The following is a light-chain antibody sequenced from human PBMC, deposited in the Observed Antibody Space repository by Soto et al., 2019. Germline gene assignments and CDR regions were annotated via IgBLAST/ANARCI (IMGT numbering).Light chain of an antibody. V-gene: IGKV1-5*03. CDR2: KAS. J-gene: IGKJ1*01. CDR3: QQYNTYRTWT. Sequence: DIQMTQSPSTLSTSVVDRVTITCRASQSISDWLAWYQQKPGKAPKLLIYKASSLESGVPSRFSGSGSGTEFTLTISGLQPDDFATYYCQQYNTYRTWTFGQGTKVDIK. CDR1: QSISDW.